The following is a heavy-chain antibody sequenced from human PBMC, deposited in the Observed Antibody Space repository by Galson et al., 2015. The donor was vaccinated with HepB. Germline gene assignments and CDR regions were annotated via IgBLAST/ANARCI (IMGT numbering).Heavy chain of an antibody. V-gene: IGHV1-69*13. Sequence: SVKVSCKASGGTFSSYAISWVRQAPGQGLEWMGGIIPIFGTANYAQKFQGRVTITADESTSTAYMELSSLRSEDTAVYYCARGSRGGQWLAIDAFDIWGQGTMVTVSS. CDR3: ARGSRGGQWLAIDAFDI. CDR2: IIPIFGTA. D-gene: IGHD6-19*01. CDR1: GGTFSSYA. J-gene: IGHJ3*02.